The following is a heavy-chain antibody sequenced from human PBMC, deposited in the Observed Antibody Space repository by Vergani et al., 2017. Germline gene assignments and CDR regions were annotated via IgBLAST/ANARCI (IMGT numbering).Heavy chain of an antibody. CDR2: IYYSGST. CDR3: ASATFLASNYMDV. V-gene: IGHV4-31*03. D-gene: IGHD3-16*01. Sequence: QVQLQESGPGLVKPSQTLSLTCTVSGGSISSGGYYWSWIRQHPGKGLEWNGYIYYSGSTYYNPSLKSRVTISVETSKNQFSLKLSSVTAADTAVYYCASATFLASNYMDVGGKGTTVTVSS. CDR1: GGSISSGGYY. J-gene: IGHJ6*03.